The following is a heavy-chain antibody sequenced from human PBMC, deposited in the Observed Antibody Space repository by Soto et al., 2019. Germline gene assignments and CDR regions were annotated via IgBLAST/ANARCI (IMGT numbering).Heavy chain of an antibody. D-gene: IGHD3-3*01. V-gene: IGHV4-39*01. Sequence: SXTLSLTCTVSGGSISSSSYYWCWIRQPPGKVLEWIGSIYYSGSTYYNPSLKSRVTISVDTSKNQFSLKLSSVTAADTAVYYCARFPRFYDFWSGSLGVFDYWGQGTLVTVSS. CDR3: ARFPRFYDFWSGSLGVFDY. CDR2: IYYSGST. CDR1: GGSISSSSYY. J-gene: IGHJ4*02.